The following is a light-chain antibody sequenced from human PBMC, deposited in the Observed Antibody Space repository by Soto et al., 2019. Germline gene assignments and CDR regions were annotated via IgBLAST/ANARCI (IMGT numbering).Light chain of an antibody. CDR3: AAWDDSLNVLYV. Sequence: QSALTQPASVSGSPGQSITISGTGTSSDVGAYNYVSWYQQHPGKAPKFMIYEVSNRPSGVPDRFSGSKSGTSASLAISGLQSEDEADYYCAAWDDSLNVLYVFGTGTKVTVL. CDR2: EVS. J-gene: IGLJ1*01. V-gene: IGLV2-14*01. CDR1: SSDVGAYNY.